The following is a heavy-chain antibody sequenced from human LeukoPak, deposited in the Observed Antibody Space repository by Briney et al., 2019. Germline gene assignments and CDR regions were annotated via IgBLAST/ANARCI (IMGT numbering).Heavy chain of an antibody. J-gene: IGHJ4*02. D-gene: IGHD2-21*02. CDR3: AREVTPSLGFDY. Sequence: SETLSLTCTVSGGSISSYYWSWIRQPPGKGLEWIGYIYYSGSTNYNPSLKSRVTISVDTSKNQFSLKLSSVTAADTAVYYCAREVTPSLGFDYWGQGTLVTVSS. V-gene: IGHV4-59*01. CDR1: GGSISSYY. CDR2: IYYSGST.